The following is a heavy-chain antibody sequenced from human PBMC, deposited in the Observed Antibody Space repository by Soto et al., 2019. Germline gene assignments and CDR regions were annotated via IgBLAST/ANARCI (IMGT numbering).Heavy chain of an antibody. J-gene: IGHJ5*02. CDR1: GGSLSSYY. V-gene: IGHV4-59*01. CDR2: VYFSGNT. D-gene: IGHD6-25*01. Sequence: LSLTCTVSGGSLSSYYWTWIRQSPWKGLEWIGYVYFSGNTNYNPSLKSRVTISIDTSKNQFSLRLASVTAADTAFYYCGSVRPSGYVLSWGQGTLVTVSS. CDR3: GSVRPSGYVLS.